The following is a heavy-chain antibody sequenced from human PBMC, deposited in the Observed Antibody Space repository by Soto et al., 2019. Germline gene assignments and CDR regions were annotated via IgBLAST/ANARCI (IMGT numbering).Heavy chain of an antibody. V-gene: IGHV1-24*01. D-gene: IGHD3-22*01. CDR3: ATTRPGIVVVNNNWFDP. Sequence: GASVKVSCKASGYTFTSYDINWVRQATGQGLEWMGGFDPEDGETIYAQKFQGRVTMTEDTSTDTAYMELSSLRSEDTAVYYCATTRPGIVVVNNNWFDPWGQGTLVTVSS. J-gene: IGHJ5*02. CDR1: GYTFTSYD. CDR2: FDPEDGET.